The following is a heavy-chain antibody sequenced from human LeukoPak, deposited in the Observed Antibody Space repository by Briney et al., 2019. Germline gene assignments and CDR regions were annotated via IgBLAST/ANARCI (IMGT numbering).Heavy chain of an antibody. CDR2: IYSGGST. Sequence: GGSLRLSCAASGFTVSDNYMSWVRQAPGKGLEWVSVIYSGGSTYYSDSVKGRFTISRDISKNTLYLQMNSLRAEDTAVYYCAGGGYSYVYFDYWGQGTLVTVSS. D-gene: IGHD5-18*01. V-gene: IGHV3-66*01. J-gene: IGHJ4*02. CDR1: GFTVSDNY. CDR3: AGGGYSYVYFDY.